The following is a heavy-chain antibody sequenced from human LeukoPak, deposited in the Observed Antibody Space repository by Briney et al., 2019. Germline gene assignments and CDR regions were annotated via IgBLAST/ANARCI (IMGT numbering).Heavy chain of an antibody. CDR2: INPNSGGT. V-gene: IGHV1-2*02. CDR3: ASFVSGNDFWSGYMDAFDI. Sequence: ASVKVSCKASGYTFSGYYMHWVRQAPGQGLEWMGWINPNSGGTNYAQKFQGRVTMTRDTSISTAYMELSRLRSDDTAVYYCASFVSGNDFWSGYMDAFDIWGQGTMVTVSS. D-gene: IGHD3-3*01. J-gene: IGHJ3*02. CDR1: GYTFSGYY.